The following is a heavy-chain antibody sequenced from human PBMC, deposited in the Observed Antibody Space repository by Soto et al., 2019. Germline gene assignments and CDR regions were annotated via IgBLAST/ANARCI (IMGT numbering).Heavy chain of an antibody. V-gene: IGHV4-34*01. Sequence: PSETLSLTCAVYGGSFSGYYWSWIRQPPGKGLEWIGEINHSGSTNYNPSLKSRVTISVDTSKNQFSLKLSSVTAADTAVYYCGRGKKSPPYYYGSGSPLDYWGQGTLVTVSS. CDR1: GGSFSGYY. CDR3: GRGKKSPPYYYGSGSPLDY. D-gene: IGHD3-10*01. J-gene: IGHJ4*02. CDR2: INHSGST.